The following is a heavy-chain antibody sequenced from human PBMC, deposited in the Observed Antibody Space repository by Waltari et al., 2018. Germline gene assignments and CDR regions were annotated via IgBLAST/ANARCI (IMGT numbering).Heavy chain of an antibody. CDR2: VHGSGRT. V-gene: IGHV4-4*02. CDR3: ARDRGRGLYLDS. Sequence: QLQLHESGPGLVKPSGTLSLTCAVPGDSVRNGDLWSWVRQTPGKGLEWIGQVHGSGRTNYNPSFASRVTVAVDTSNNRFSLKVISATAADTGVYYCARDRGRGLYLDSWGPGTLVTVSP. D-gene: IGHD2-15*01. CDR1: GDSVRNGDL. J-gene: IGHJ4*02.